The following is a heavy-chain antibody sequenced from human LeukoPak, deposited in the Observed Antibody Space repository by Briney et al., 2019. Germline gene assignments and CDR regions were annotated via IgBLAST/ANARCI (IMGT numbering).Heavy chain of an antibody. CDR3: ARGPDFGQLGTIDIVVVPAAISFICDY. CDR2: INPNSGGT. V-gene: IGHV1-2*02. D-gene: IGHD2-2*02. CDR1: GYTFTGHY. Sequence: ASVKVSCKASGYTFTGHYMHWVRQAPGQGLEWMGWINPNSGGTNYAQKFQGRVTMTRDTSISTAYMELSRLRSDDTAVYYCARGPDFGQLGTIDIVVVPAAISFICDYWGQRTLVTVSS. J-gene: IGHJ4*02.